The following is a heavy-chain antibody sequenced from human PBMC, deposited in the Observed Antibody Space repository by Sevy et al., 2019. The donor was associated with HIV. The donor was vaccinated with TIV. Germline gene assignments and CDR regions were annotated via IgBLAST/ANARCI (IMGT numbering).Heavy chain of an antibody. CDR1: EYSFTNYW. D-gene: IGHD6-19*01. J-gene: IGHJ4*02. V-gene: IGHV5-51*01. CDR3: ARRGAVAGGGFDY. Sequence: GESLKISCKGSEYSFTNYWIGWVRQMPGKGLEWMGIIHPGDSDTRYSPSFRGQVTISADNSISTAYLQWSSLKASDSAMYYCARRGAVAGGGFDYWGQGTLVTVSS. CDR2: IHPGDSDT.